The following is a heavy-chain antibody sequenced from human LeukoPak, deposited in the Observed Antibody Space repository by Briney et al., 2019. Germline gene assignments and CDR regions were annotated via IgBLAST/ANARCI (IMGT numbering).Heavy chain of an antibody. Sequence: PGGSLRLSCAAAGFSFSDYYMSWIRVAPGKGLECISYISGGGSAIHCADSVKGRFTISRDNAKNSLYLEMNSLTVEDTGVYYCARWERALDTWGQGTLVTVSS. CDR2: ISGGGSAI. J-gene: IGHJ5*02. CDR1: GFSFSDYY. V-gene: IGHV3-11*04. D-gene: IGHD1-26*01. CDR3: ARWERALDT.